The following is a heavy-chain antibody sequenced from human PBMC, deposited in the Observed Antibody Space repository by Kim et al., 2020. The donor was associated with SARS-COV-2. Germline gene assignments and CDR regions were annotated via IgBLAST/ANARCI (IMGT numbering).Heavy chain of an antibody. Sequence: SVEDRLTISRDNSKNTLYLQMNSLRAEDTAVYYCAKDIVVVVAATPVDCFDYWGQGTLVTVSS. D-gene: IGHD2-15*01. J-gene: IGHJ4*02. V-gene: IGHV3-23*01. CDR3: AKDIVVVVAATPVDCFDY.